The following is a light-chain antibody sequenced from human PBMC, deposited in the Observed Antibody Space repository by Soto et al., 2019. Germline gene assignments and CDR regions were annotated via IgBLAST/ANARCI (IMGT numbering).Light chain of an antibody. CDR1: SSDVGGYTY. CDR3: SSYTSSSPWV. J-gene: IGLJ3*02. CDR2: EVS. Sequence: QSALTQPASVSGSPGQSIIISCTGTSSDVGGYTYVSWYQQHPGKAPKLMIYEVSNRPSGVSNRFSGSKSGNTASLTISGLQAEDEADYYCSSYTSSSPWVFGGGTKLTVL. V-gene: IGLV2-14*01.